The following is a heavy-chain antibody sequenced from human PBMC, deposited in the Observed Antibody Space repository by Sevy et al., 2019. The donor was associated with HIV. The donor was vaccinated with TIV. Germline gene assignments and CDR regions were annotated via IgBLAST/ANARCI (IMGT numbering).Heavy chain of an antibody. CDR3: AKDINRGCDGVNCYSYYYYFYGLDV. J-gene: IGHJ6*02. Sequence: GGSLRLSCAASGFPFNDHAMHWVRQVPGKGLEWVSGISWNSRNIGYADSVKGRFTISRENARPLVYLEMNSLRPEDTAFYYCAKDINRGCDGVNCYSYYYYFYGLDVWGQGTTVTVSS. CDR1: GFPFNDHA. D-gene: IGHD2-21*01. CDR2: ISWNSRNI. V-gene: IGHV3-9*01.